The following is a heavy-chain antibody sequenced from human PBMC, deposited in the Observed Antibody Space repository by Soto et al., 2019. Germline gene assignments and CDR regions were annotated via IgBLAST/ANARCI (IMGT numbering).Heavy chain of an antibody. J-gene: IGHJ4*02. CDR1: GFIFDDYA. CDR2: VSGNRGSL. D-gene: IGHD3-9*01. V-gene: IGHV3-9*01. CDR3: TKGAQYVIFTGYYDF. Sequence: VQLVESGGGLVQPGRSLRLSCAASGFIFDDYAMHWVRQAPGRGREWVAGVSGNRGSLLYVGSVNGRFTISREYAKNSLYLLMNSLRAEDTALYYCTKGAQYVIFTGYYDFWGQGTLVTVSS.